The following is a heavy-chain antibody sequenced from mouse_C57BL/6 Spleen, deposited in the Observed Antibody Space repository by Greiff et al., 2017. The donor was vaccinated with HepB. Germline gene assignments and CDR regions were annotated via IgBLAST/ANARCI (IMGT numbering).Heavy chain of an antibody. D-gene: IGHD3-1*01. V-gene: IGHV1-52*01. J-gene: IGHJ2*01. CDR3: ARGGYGYYFDY. Sequence: QVQLQQPGAELVRPGSSVKLSCKASGYTFTSYWMHWVKQRPIQGLEWIGNIDPSDSETHYNQKFKDKATLTVDKSSSTAYMQLSSLTSEDSAVYYCARGGYGYYFDYWGQGTTLTVSS. CDR1: GYTFTSYW. CDR2: IDPSDSET.